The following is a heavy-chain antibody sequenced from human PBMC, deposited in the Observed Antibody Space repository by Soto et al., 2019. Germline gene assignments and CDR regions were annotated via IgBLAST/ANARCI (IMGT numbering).Heavy chain of an antibody. D-gene: IGHD6-13*01. CDR3: AREVKRGTPGIAAAGTGKHFDY. CDR1: GFTFSSYA. CDR2: ISYDGSNK. J-gene: IGHJ4*02. Sequence: GGSLRLSCAASGFTFSSYAMHWVRQAPGKGLEWVAVISYDGSNKYYADSVKGRFTISRDNSKNTLYLQMNSLRAEDTAVYYCAREVKRGTPGIAAAGTGKHFDYWGQGTLVTVSS. V-gene: IGHV3-30-3*01.